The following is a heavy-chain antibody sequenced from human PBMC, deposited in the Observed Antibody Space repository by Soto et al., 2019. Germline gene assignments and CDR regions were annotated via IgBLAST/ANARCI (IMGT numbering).Heavy chain of an antibody. V-gene: IGHV3-21*01. CDR3: AREEGHILVVTEEGRFDY. Sequence: EVQLVESGGGLVKPGGSLRISCTASGFTFSTYTMAWVRQTPGKGLEWVSSISGSSDYMHYSDSVKGRFTISRDNAKNSLYLQMNSLRAEDTAVYYCAREEGHILVVTEEGRFDYWGQGSLVTVSS. J-gene: IGHJ4*02. D-gene: IGHD2-21*02. CDR1: GFTFSTYT. CDR2: ISGSSDYM.